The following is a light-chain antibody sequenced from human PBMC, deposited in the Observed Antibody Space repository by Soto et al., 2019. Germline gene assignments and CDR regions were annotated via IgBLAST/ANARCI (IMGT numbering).Light chain of an antibody. V-gene: IGKV1-5*03. J-gene: IGKJ1*01. CDR1: ESISTW. CDR3: QQYSRLWS. CDR2: GAS. Sequence: DIHMTQSPSSLSASVGDIFTITCRASESISTWLAWYQQKPGKAPKLLIYGASSLENGVPPRLSGDGSGTEFTLTISSMKRDDFGIYYCQQYSRLWSFGQGTKVDIK.